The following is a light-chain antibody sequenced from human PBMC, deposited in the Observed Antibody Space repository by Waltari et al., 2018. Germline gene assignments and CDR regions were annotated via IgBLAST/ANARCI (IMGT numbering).Light chain of an antibody. CDR1: QSISSY. V-gene: IGKV1-39*01. J-gene: IGKJ4*01. CDR2: AAS. Sequence: CRASQSISSYLNWYQQKPGKAPKLLIYAASSLQSGVPSRFSGSGSGTDFTLTISSLQPEDFATYYCQQSYSTPFTFGGGTKVEIK. CDR3: QQSYSTPFT.